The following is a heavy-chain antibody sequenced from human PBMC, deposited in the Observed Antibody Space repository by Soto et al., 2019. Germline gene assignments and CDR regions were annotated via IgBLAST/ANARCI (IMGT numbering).Heavy chain of an antibody. Sequence: SGPTLVNPTETLTLTCTVSGFSLSNARMGVSWIRQPPGKALEWLAHIFSNDEKSYSTSLKSRLTISKDTSKNQVVLTMTNMDPVDTATYYCAHRREVTMVRAVITHYFDFWGHGTLVTVSS. CDR2: IFSNDEK. CDR3: AHRREVTMVRAVITHYFDF. V-gene: IGHV2-26*01. CDR1: GFSLSNARMG. J-gene: IGHJ4*01. D-gene: IGHD3-10*01.